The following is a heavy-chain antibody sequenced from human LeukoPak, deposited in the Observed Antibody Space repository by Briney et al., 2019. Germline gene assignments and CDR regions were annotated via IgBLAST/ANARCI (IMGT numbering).Heavy chain of an antibody. J-gene: IGHJ4*02. Sequence: GGSLRLSCAASGFTFSSYSMNWVRQAPGKGLEWVSSISSSSSYIYYADSVKGRFTISRDNAKNSLYLQMNSLRAEDTAVYYCARDESIAVAGRGIDYWGQGTLVTVSS. CDR2: ISSSSSYI. V-gene: IGHV3-21*01. D-gene: IGHD6-19*01. CDR3: ARDESIAVAGRGIDY. CDR1: GFTFSSYS.